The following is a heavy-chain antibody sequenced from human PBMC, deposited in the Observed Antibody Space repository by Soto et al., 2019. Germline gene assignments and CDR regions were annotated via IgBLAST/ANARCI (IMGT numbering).Heavy chain of an antibody. CDR3: VRDGTKTLRDWFDP. CDR2: IYATGTT. D-gene: IGHD1-1*01. V-gene: IGHV4-4*07. CDR1: SASISGFY. Sequence: SETLSLTCTVSSASISGFYWSWIRKSAGMGLEWIGRIYATGTTDYNPSLKSRVMMSVDTSKKQFSLKLRSVTAADTAVYYCVRDGTKTLRDWFDPWGQGISVTVSS. J-gene: IGHJ5*02.